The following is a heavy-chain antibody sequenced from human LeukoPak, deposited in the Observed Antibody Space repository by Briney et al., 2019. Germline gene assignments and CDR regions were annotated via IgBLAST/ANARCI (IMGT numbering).Heavy chain of an antibody. J-gene: IGHJ4*02. CDR2: ISYTAIDT. D-gene: IGHD7-27*01. V-gene: IGHV3-23*01. CDR3: AKDRHNWGLDY. CDR1: GFTFTACY. Sequence: PGGSLRLSCTASGFTFTACYMSWVRQAPGKGLEWVSGISYTAIDTYYADAVKGRFTISRDNSKNTLYLQMNSLRVEDAAVYYCAKDRHNWGLDYWGQGTLVTVSS.